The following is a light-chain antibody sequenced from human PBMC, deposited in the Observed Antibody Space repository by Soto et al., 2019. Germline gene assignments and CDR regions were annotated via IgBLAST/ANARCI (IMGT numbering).Light chain of an antibody. J-gene: IGKJ1*01. V-gene: IGKV3-11*01. Sequence: EIVLTRSPVTMSSFPGDRVTLSCRASQYINTRLAWYQHRPGQSPRLLIYQTSLRAAGIPDRFSASGSGTDFTLTISEVQPEDFALYYCHQRQSWPRTCGQGTKVDIK. CDR3: HQRQSWPRT. CDR2: QTS. CDR1: QYINTR.